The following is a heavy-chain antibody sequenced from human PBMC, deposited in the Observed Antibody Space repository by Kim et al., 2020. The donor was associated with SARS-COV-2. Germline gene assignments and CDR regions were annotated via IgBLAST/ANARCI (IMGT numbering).Heavy chain of an antibody. CDR1: GGTFSSYA. V-gene: IGHV1-69*13. Sequence: SVKVSCKASGGTFSSYAISWVRQAPGQGLEWMGGIIPIFGTANYAQKFQGRVTITADESTSTAYMELSSLRSEDTAVYYCARGGSIGFGELLYNWFDPWGQGTLVTVSS. CDR2: IIPIFGTA. J-gene: IGHJ5*02. CDR3: ARGGSIGFGELLYNWFDP. D-gene: IGHD3-10*01.